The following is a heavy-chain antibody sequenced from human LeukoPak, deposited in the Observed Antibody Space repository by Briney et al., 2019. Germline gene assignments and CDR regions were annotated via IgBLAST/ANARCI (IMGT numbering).Heavy chain of an antibody. Sequence: ASVKVSCRASGYTFTSYGISWVRQAPGQGLEWMGWISAYNGNTNYAQKLQGRVTMTTDTSTSTAYMELRSLRSDDTAVYYCARDGYSGSSHTSGSRSHFDYWGQGTLVTVSS. CDR3: ARDGYSGSSHTSGSRSHFDY. D-gene: IGHD1-26*01. CDR2: ISAYNGNT. CDR1: GYTFTSYG. V-gene: IGHV1-18*01. J-gene: IGHJ4*02.